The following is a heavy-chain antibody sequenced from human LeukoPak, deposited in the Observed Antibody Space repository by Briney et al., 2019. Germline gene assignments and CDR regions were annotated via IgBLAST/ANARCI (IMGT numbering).Heavy chain of an antibody. CDR2: ISSSGSTI. CDR1: GFTFSIYE. CDR3: ARDKTAVAGLFDY. D-gene: IGHD6-19*01. V-gene: IGHV3-48*03. Sequence: GGSLRLSCAAPGFTFSIYEMNWVRQAPGKGLEWVSHISSSGSTIHYADSVKGRFTISRDNAKNSLYLQMNSLRVEDTAVYYCARDKTAVAGLFDYWGQGTLVTVSS. J-gene: IGHJ4*02.